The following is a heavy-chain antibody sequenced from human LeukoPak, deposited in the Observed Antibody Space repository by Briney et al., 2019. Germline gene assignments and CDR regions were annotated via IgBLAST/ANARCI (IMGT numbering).Heavy chain of an antibody. D-gene: IGHD5-18*01. V-gene: IGHV3-30*03. CDR3: ARDDTGRAAMVTDY. Sequence: SGGSLRLSCAASGFTFSIYGMHWVRQAPGKGLEWVSVISHGGDNEYYADSVKGRFTISSDNSKNTLYLQMNSLRAEDTAVYYCARDDTGRAAMVTDYWGQGTLVTVSS. J-gene: IGHJ4*02. CDR1: GFTFSIYG. CDR2: ISHGGDNE.